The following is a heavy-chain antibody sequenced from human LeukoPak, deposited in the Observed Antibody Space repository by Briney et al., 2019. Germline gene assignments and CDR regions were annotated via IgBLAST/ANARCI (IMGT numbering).Heavy chain of an antibody. CDR3: AKVLGLRRGFFDY. D-gene: IGHD4-17*01. CDR2: ISGRGGST. Sequence: PGGSLRLSCAASGFTFSTYAMSWVRQAPGKGLEWVSGISGRGGSTYYTDSVKGRFTISRDNSKNTLYLQMNSLRAEDTAVYYCAKVLGLRRGFFDYWGQGTLVTVSS. J-gene: IGHJ4*02. V-gene: IGHV3-23*01. CDR1: GFTFSTYA.